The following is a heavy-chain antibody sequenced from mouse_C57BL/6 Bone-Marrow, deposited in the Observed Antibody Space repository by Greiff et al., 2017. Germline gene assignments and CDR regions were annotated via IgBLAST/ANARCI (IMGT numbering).Heavy chain of an antibody. CDR3: AREWDFAY. D-gene: IGHD4-1*01. CDR2: ISDGGSYT. CDR1: GFTFSSYA. V-gene: IGHV5-4*01. J-gene: IGHJ3*01. Sequence: EVHLVESGGGLVKPGGSLKLSCAASGFTFSSYAMSWVRQTPEKRLEWVATISDGGSYTYYPDNVKGRFTISRDNAKNNLYLQMSHLKSEDTAMYYCAREWDFAYWGQGTLVTVSA.